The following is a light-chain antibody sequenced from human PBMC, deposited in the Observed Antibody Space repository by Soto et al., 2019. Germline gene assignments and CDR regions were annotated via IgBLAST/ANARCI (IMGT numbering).Light chain of an antibody. CDR3: QQFHSFPIT. CDR2: DAS. V-gene: IGKV1-5*01. Sequence: DIQMTQSPSTLSASAGDRVTITCRASQSINRWLAWYQQKPGKAPKLLINDASSLESGVPSRFSGIRSGTEFTLTISSLPPDDFATYYCQQFHSFPITFGQGTRLDVK. CDR1: QSINRW. J-gene: IGKJ5*01.